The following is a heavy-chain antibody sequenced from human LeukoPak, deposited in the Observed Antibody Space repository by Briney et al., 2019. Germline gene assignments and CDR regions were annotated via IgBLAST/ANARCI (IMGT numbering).Heavy chain of an antibody. D-gene: IGHD3-22*01. CDR1: GFTFDDYG. V-gene: IGHV3-20*04. CDR2: INWNGGST. CDR3: AREAYDSSGYSSPFDY. J-gene: IGHJ4*02. Sequence: GGSLRLSCAAPGFTFDDYGTSWVRQAPGKGLEWVSGINWNGGSTGYADSVKGRFTISRDNAKNSLYLQMNSLRAEDTALYYCAREAYDSSGYSSPFDYWGQGTLVTVSS.